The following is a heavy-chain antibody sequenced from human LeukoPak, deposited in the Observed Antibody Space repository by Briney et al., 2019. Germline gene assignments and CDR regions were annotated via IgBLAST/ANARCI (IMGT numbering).Heavy chain of an antibody. D-gene: IGHD2-15*01. CDR3: ARATLGYCSGGSCYTYDAFDI. V-gene: IGHV7-4-1*02. J-gene: IGHJ3*02. CDR2: INTNTGNP. Sequence: GASVKVSCKASGYTFTSYAMNWVRQAPGQGLEWMGWINTNTGNPTYAQGFTGRFVFSLDTSVSTAYLQISSLKAEDTAVYYCARATLGYCSGGSCYTYDAFDIWGQGTMVTVSS. CDR1: GYTFTSYA.